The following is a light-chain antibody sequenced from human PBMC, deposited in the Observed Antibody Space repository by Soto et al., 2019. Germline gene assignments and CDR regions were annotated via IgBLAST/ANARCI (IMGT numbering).Light chain of an antibody. J-gene: IGKJ1*01. CDR2: DAS. CDR3: PPRSPWT. V-gene: IGKV3-11*01. CDR1: QSVNNY. Sequence: RGLTQSPTSLALCRGERATVSFRASQSVNNYLAWYQPTPGQAPRLLIYDASNRATGIPARFSGSGSGKAFTLSIPGLAHDHFAPYSRPPRSPWTFGQGTKGDIK.